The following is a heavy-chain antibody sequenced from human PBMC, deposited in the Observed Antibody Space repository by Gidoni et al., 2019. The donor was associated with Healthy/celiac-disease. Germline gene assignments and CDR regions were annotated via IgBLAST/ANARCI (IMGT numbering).Heavy chain of an antibody. J-gene: IGHJ4*02. V-gene: IGHV4-59*01. CDR3: ARGEVRGYSYVNSFDY. D-gene: IGHD5-18*01. Sequence: QVQLQESGPGLVKPSETLSLTCTVSGGSISSYYWSWIRQPPGKGLEWIGYIYYSGSTNYNPSLKSRVTISVDTSKNQFSLKLSSVTAADTAVYYCARGEVRGYSYVNSFDYWGQGTLVTVSS. CDR1: GGSISSYY. CDR2: IYYSGST.